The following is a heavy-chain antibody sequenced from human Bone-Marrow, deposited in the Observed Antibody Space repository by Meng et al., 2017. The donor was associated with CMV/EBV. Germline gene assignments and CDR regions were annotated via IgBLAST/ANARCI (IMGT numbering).Heavy chain of an antibody. D-gene: IGHD1-7*01. V-gene: IGHV1-8*01. CDR3: ARGFRYNWNFFFGY. CDR2: MNPNSGNT. Sequence: ASVKVSCKASGYTFTSYDINWVRQATGQGLEWMGWMNPNSGNTGYAQKFQGRVTMTRNTSISTAYMELSSLRSEDMAVYYCARGFRYNWNFFFGYWGQGTLVTVSS. J-gene: IGHJ4*02. CDR1: GYTFTSYD.